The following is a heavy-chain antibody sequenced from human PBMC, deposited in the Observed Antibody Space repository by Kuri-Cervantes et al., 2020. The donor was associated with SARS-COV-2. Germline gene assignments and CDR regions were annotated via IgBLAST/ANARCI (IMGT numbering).Heavy chain of an antibody. Sequence: GESLKISCAASGFTFSSYAMSWVRQAPGKGLEWVSAISGSGGSTYYADSVKGRFTISRDNSKNTLYLQMNSLRAEDTAVYYCARLNSGSHDYWGQGTLVTVSS. J-gene: IGHJ4*02. V-gene: IGHV3-23*01. CDR1: GFTFSSYA. CDR3: ARLNSGSHDY. D-gene: IGHD1-26*01. CDR2: ISGSGGST.